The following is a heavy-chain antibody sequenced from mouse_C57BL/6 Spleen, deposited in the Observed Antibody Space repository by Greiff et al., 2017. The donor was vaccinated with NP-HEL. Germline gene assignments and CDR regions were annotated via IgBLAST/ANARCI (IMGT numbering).Heavy chain of an antibody. CDR2: ISDGGSYT. J-gene: IGHJ2*01. CDR1: GFTFSSYA. CDR3: AIITTVSYFDY. D-gene: IGHD1-1*01. V-gene: IGHV5-4*03. Sequence: EVKLMESGGGLVKPGGSLKLSCAASGFTFSSYAMSWVRQTPEKRLEWVATISDGGSYTYYPDNVKGRFTISRDNAKNNLYLQMSHLKSEDTAMYYCAIITTVSYFDYWGQGTTLTVSS.